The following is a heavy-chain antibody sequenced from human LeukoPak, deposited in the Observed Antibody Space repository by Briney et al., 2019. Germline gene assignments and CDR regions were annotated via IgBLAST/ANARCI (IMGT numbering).Heavy chain of an antibody. CDR2: IYYSGST. CDR1: GGSISSYY. J-gene: IGHJ4*02. V-gene: IGHV4-59*01. D-gene: IGHD5-18*01. Sequence: SETLSLTCTVSGGSISSYYWSWIRQPPGKGLEWIGYIYYSGSTNYNPSLKSRVTISVDTSKKQFSLKLSSVTAADTAVYYCARDPGYSYGYHYFDYWGQGTLVTVSS. CDR3: ARDPGYSYGYHYFDY.